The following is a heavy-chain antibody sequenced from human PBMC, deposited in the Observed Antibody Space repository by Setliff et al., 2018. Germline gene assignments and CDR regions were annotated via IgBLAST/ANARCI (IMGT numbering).Heavy chain of an antibody. CDR2: INHSGST. J-gene: IGHJ5*02. CDR3: VRRTYYYDTSPMGWFDP. V-gene: IGHV4-34*01. CDR1: GGSFSDYY. Sequence: SETLSLTCTVYGGSFSDYYWGWIRQPPGKGLEWIAEINHSGSTNYNPSLKSRVTISVDTSRNQFSLKLSSVTAADTAVYYCVRRTYYYDTSPMGWFDPWGQGILVTVSS. D-gene: IGHD3-22*01.